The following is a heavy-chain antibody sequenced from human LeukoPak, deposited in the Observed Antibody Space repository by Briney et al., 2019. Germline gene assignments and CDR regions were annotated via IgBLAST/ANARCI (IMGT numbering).Heavy chain of an antibody. D-gene: IGHD3-10*01. CDR3: ARRGYYYYGIDV. CDR1: GHSFTSYW. Sequence: GESLRISCKDSGHSFTSYWISWVRQMPGKGLEWMGRIDPSDSYTNYSPSFQGHVTLSVDKSISTAYLQWTSLKSSDSAMYYCARRGYYYYGIDVWGQGTTVTVSS. CDR2: IDPSDSYT. V-gene: IGHV5-10-1*01. J-gene: IGHJ6*02.